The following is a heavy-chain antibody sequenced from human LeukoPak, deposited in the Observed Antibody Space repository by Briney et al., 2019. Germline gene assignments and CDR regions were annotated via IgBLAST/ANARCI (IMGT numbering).Heavy chain of an antibody. CDR1: GGSISSGGYY. V-gene: IGHV4-30-2*01. CDR2: IYHSGST. J-gene: IGHJ6*03. CDR3: ARAGTGTWGGYYYYMDV. Sequence: PSETLSLTCTVSGGSISSGGYYWSWIRQPPGKGLEWIGYIYHSGSTYYNPSLKSRVTISVDRSKNQFSLKLSSVTAADTAVYYCARAGTGTWGGYYYYMDVWGKGTTVTVSS. D-gene: IGHD1-1*01.